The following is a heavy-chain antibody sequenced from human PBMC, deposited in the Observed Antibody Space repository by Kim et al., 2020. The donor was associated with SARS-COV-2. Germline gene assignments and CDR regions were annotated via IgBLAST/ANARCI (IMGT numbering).Heavy chain of an antibody. D-gene: IGHD5-18*01. CDR2: ISWNSGSI. CDR3: AKDPGGIQLWSFDY. J-gene: IGHJ4*02. Sequence: GGSLRLSCAASGFTFGDYAMHWVRQAPGKGLEWVSGISWNSGSIAYADSVKGRFTISRDNAKNSLYLQMNSLRAEDTALYYCAKDPGGIQLWSFDYWGQGTLVTVSS. CDR1: GFTFGDYA. V-gene: IGHV3-9*01.